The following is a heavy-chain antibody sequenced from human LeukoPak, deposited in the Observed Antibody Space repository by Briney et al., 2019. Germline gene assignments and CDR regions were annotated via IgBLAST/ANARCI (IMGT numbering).Heavy chain of an antibody. CDR1: GFTFSSYA. D-gene: IGHD1-26*01. Sequence: GGSLRLSCAASGFTFSSYAMSWIRQAPGKGLEWVSVIIGSNTNTYYADSVKGRFTISRDNSKNTLYLQMSGLRVDDTAIYYCAKGVRWELPPDYWGQGTLVTVSS. V-gene: IGHV3-23*01. CDR2: IIGSNTNT. CDR3: AKGVRWELPPDY. J-gene: IGHJ4*02.